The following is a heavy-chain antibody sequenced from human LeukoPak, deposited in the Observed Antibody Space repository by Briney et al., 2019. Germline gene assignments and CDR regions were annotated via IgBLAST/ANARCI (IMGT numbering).Heavy chain of an antibody. J-gene: IGHJ6*03. CDR2: IYYSGST. V-gene: IGHV4-59*11. CDR1: GGSISSHY. Sequence: PSETLSLTCTVSGGSISSHYWSWIRQPPGKGLEWIGYIYYSGSTNYNTSLKSRVTISVDTSKNQFSLKLSSVTAADTAVYYCARDANDYYYHMDVWGKGTTVTVSS. CDR3: ARDANDYYYHMDV.